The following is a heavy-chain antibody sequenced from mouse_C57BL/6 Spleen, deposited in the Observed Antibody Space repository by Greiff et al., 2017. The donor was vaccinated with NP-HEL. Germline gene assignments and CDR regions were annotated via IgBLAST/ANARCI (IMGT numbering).Heavy chain of an antibody. D-gene: IGHD2-5*01. V-gene: IGHV14-2*01. Sequence: VQLKQSGAELVKPGASVKLSCTASGFNIKDYYMHWVKQRPEQGLEWIGRIDPEDGETKYATKFQGKATITADTSSNTAYLQLSSLTSEDTAVYYCARYSTYAMDYWGQGTSVTVSS. J-gene: IGHJ4*01. CDR2: IDPEDGET. CDR1: GFNIKDYY. CDR3: ARYSTYAMDY.